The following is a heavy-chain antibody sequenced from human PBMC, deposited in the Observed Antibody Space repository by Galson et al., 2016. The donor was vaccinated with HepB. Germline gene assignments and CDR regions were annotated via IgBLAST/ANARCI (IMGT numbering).Heavy chain of an antibody. Sequence: SCTASRRSLRCYDIARVPQSPGQVPQCNYDPIPIFDTPHHARKFQGRVTITADEPTSTAYMELSSLRSEDTAVYYCARDPNYYGSGTYHTWGQGTLVTVSS. CDR3: ARDPNYYGSGTYHT. D-gene: IGHD3-10*01. J-gene: IGHJ5*02. CDR1: RRSLRCYD. CDR2: PIPIFDTP. V-gene: IGHV1-69*01.